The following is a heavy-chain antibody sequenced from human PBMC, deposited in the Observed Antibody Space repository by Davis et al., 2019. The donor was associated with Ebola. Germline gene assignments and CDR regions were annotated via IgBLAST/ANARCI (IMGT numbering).Heavy chain of an antibody. CDR2: INPSGGST. CDR3: ASENFPREYNWNLYYYGMDV. D-gene: IGHD1-20*01. J-gene: IGHJ6*02. CDR1: GYTFTSYY. Sequence: ASVKVSCKASGYTFTSYYMHWVRQAPGQGLEWMGIINPSGGSTSYAQKFQGRVTMTRDTSTSTVYMELSSLRSEDTAVYYCASENFPREYNWNLYYYGMDVWGQGTTVTVSS. V-gene: IGHV1-46*01.